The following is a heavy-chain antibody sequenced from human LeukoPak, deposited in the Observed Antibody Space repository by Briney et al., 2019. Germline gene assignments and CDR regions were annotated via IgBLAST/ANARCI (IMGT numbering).Heavy chain of an antibody. CDR3: AKVMEYYNYVWGLLDY. CDR2: ISGSGGST. V-gene: IGHV3-23*01. Sequence: GGSLRLSCAASGFIFSSYVMSWVRQAPGKGLEWVSVISGSGGSTFFADSVKGRFTISRDNSKNTLYLQMNSLRAEDTAVYYCAKVMEYYNYVWGLLDYWGQGTLVTVSS. D-gene: IGHD3-16*01. J-gene: IGHJ4*02. CDR1: GFIFSSYV.